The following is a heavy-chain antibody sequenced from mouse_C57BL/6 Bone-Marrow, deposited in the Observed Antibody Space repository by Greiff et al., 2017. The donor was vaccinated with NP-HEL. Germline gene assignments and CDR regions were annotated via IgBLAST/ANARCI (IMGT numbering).Heavy chain of an antibody. D-gene: IGHD1-1*01. Sequence: QVQLQQSGAELVKPGASVKMSCKASGYTFTSYWITWVKQRPGQGLEWIGDIYPGSGSTNYNEKFKSKATLTVDTSSSTAYMQLSSLTSEDSAVYNCASITTVVATHWYFEVWGTGTTVTVSS. V-gene: IGHV1-55*01. CDR3: ASITTVVATHWYFEV. CDR2: IYPGSGST. CDR1: GYTFTSYW. J-gene: IGHJ1*03.